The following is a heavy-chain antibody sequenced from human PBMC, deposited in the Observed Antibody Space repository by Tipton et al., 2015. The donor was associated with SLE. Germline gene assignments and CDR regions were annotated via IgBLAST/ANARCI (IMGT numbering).Heavy chain of an antibody. D-gene: IGHD2-15*01. CDR1: GFTFSSYW. J-gene: IGHJ4*02. CDR2: IKSDGSIT. Sequence: GSLRLSCAASGFTFSSYWMHWVRQAPGKGLVWVSRIKSDGSITGYADSVRGRFTISRDNAKNTLYLQMNGLRAEDTGVYYCAKPTCSDGTCYPGGYWGQGTLVTVSS. V-gene: IGHV3-74*01. CDR3: AKPTCSDGTCYPGGY.